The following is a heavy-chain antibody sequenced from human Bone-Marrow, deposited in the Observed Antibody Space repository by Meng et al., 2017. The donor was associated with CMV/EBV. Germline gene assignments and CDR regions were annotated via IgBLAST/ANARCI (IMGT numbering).Heavy chain of an antibody. CDR2: IIPILGIA. J-gene: IGHJ6*02. V-gene: IGHV1-69*10. CDR3: ARDSQGGMDV. CDR1: GGTFSSYA. Sequence: SVKVSCEDSGGTFSSYAISWVRQAPGQGLEWMGGIIPILGIANYAQKFQGRVTITADKSTSTAYMELSSLRSEDTAVYYCARDSQGGMDVWGQGTTVTVSS.